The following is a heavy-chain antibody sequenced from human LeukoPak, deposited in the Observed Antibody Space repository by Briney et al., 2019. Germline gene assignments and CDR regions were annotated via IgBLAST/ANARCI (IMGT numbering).Heavy chain of an antibody. CDR2: IWYDGSNK. Sequence: GGSLRLSCAASGFTFSSYGMHWVRQAPGRGLEWVAVIWYDGSNKYYADSVKGRFTISRDNSKNTLYLQMNSLRAEDTAVYYCVTVGRDAFDIWGQGTMVTVSS. CDR3: VTVGRDAFDI. CDR1: GFTFSSYG. V-gene: IGHV3-33*01. J-gene: IGHJ3*02.